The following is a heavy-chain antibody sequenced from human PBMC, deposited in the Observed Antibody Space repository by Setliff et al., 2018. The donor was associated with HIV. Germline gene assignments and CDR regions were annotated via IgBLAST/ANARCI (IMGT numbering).Heavy chain of an antibody. Sequence: SLRLSCAASGFTFSSYAMHWVRQAPGKGLEWVAVIWYDGSNEYYADSVKGRFTISRDNSKNTLYLQMNSLRAADTAVYYCAKDSSVGAPYYMDVWGKGTTVTVSS. J-gene: IGHJ6*03. D-gene: IGHD1-26*01. CDR3: AKDSSVGAPYYMDV. V-gene: IGHV3-33*06. CDR1: GFTFSSYA. CDR2: IWYDGSNE.